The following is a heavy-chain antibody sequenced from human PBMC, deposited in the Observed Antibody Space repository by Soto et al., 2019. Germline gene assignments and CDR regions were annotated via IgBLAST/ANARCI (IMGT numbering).Heavy chain of an antibody. Sequence: EVQLLESGGGLVQPGGSLRLSCAASGFTFSTYAMSWVRQAPGKGLEWVSTITTSGGNTYYADSVQGRFTISRDNSKNTLYLQMNSLRAEDTAVYYCAGRYCTNGVCYTNYNYYIAVWGKGTTVTVSS. CDR1: GFTFSTYA. CDR3: AGRYCTNGVCYTNYNYYIAV. D-gene: IGHD2-8*01. V-gene: IGHV3-23*01. J-gene: IGHJ6*03. CDR2: ITTSGGNT.